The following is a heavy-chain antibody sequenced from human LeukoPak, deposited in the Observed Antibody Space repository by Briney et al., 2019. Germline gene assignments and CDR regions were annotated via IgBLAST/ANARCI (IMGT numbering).Heavy chain of an antibody. V-gene: IGHV4-30-2*01. CDR1: GGSISSGGYS. CDR3: ARRMAAAGSNWFDP. Sequence: SETLSLTCAVSGGSISSGGYSWRWIRQPPGKGLEWIGYIYHSGSTYYTPSLKSRVTISVDRSKNQFSLKLSSVTAADTAVYYCARRMAAAGSNWFDPWGQGTLVTVSS. CDR2: IYHSGST. D-gene: IGHD6-13*01. J-gene: IGHJ5*02.